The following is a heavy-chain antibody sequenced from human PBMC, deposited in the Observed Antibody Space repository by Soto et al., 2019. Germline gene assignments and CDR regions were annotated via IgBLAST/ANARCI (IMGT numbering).Heavy chain of an antibody. CDR1: GFTFSSYG. D-gene: IGHD6-13*01. V-gene: IGHV3-33*01. Sequence: GGSLRLSCAASGFTFSSYGMHWVRQAPGKGLEWVAVIWYDGSNKYYADSVKGRFTISRDNSKNTLYLQMNSLRAEDTAVYYCARGVTGYSSSWPLGMTRTDPNYYYYYMDVWGKGTTVTVSS. J-gene: IGHJ6*03. CDR2: IWYDGSNK. CDR3: ARGVTGYSSSWPLGMTRTDPNYYYYYMDV.